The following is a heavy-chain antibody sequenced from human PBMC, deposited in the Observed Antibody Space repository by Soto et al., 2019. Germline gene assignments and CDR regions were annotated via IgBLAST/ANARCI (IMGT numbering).Heavy chain of an antibody. CDR1: GFSLSTSGVG. CDR3: IQSRCGGDCLQSYASHYYYGMDV. V-gene: IGHV2-5*02. CDR2: IYWDDDK. D-gene: IGHD2-21*02. J-gene: IGHJ6*02. Sequence: QNTLKESGPTLVKPTQTLTLTCTFSGFSLSTSGVGVGWIRQPPGKALEWLALIYWDDDKRYSPSLRSRLTISKDTSKNQVVLTMTNMDPVDTATYYCIQSRCGGDCLQSYASHYYYGMDVWGQGTTVTVSS.